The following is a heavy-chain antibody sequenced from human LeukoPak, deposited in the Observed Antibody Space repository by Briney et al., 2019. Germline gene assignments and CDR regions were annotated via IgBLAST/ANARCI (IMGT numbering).Heavy chain of an antibody. J-gene: IGHJ5*02. CDR2: ISAYNGNT. V-gene: IGHV1-18*04. CDR3: ARDPRNVLRYFDWLSGSWFDP. CDR1: GYTFTSYG. Sequence: ASVKVSCKASGYTFTSYGISWVRQAPGQGLEWMGWISAYNGNTNYAQKLQSRVTMTTDTSTSTAYMELRSLRSDDTAVYYCARDPRNVLRYFDWLSGSWFDPWGQGTLVTVSS. D-gene: IGHD3-9*01.